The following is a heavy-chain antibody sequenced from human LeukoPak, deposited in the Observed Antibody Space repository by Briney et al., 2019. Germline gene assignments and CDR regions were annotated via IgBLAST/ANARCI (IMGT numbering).Heavy chain of an antibody. CDR2: IYYSGST. Sequence: SETLSLTCTVSGGSISSYYWSWIRQPPGKGLEWIGYIYYSGSTNYNPSLKSRVTISVDTSKNQFSLKLSSVTAADTAVYYCASLGHYYGSGTGWFDPWGQGTLVTVSS. CDR3: ASLGHYYGSGTGWFDP. D-gene: IGHD3-10*01. J-gene: IGHJ5*02. CDR1: GGSISSYY. V-gene: IGHV4-59*01.